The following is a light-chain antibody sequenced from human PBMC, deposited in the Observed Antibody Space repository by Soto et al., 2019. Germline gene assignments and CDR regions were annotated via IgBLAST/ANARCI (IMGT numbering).Light chain of an antibody. J-gene: IGKJ1*01. V-gene: IGKV3-20*01. CDR3: QQYGSSGT. CDR1: QSVSSY. CDR2: GAS. Sequence: VIPRGRVVVYMYQRQRDCLSCRASQSVSSYLAWYQQKPGQAPRLLIYGASSRATGIPDRFSGSGSGTDFTLTISRLEPEDFAVYYCQQYGSSGTFGQGTKVDI.